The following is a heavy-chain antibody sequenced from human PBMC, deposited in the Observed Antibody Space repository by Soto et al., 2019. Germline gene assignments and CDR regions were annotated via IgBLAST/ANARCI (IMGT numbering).Heavy chain of an antibody. CDR3: ARVYHIWFGETETNWFAP. D-gene: IGHD3-10*01. Sequence: GGSLRLSCAASGFTFSSYAMSWVRQAPGKGLEWVSAISGSGGSTYYADSVKGRFTISRDNSKNTLYLQMNSLRAEDTAVYYCARVYHIWFGETETNWFAPWGQGTLVTVSS. CDR2: ISGSGGST. CDR1: GFTFSSYA. J-gene: IGHJ5*02. V-gene: IGHV3-23*01.